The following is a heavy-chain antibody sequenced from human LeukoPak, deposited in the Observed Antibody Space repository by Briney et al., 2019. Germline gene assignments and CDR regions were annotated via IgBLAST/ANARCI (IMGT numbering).Heavy chain of an antibody. CDR2: INPKNGGT. CDR3: ARDVPILDTDGYDAFDI. CDR1: GNNIIDYY. V-gene: IGHV1-2*02. Sequence: ASVKVSCKLSGNNIIDYYINWMRQAPGQGLEWMGWINPKNGGTKYAQTFQGRVTMTWDTSISTAYMELSRLTSDDTAVYYCARDVPILDTDGYDAFDIWGQGTLVSVS. D-gene: IGHD5-24*01. J-gene: IGHJ3*02.